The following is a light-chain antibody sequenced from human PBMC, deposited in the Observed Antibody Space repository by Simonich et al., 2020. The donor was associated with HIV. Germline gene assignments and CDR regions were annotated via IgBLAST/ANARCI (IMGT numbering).Light chain of an antibody. Sequence: DIQMTQSPSSLSASVGDRVTITCRASQGISNSLAWYQQKPGKAPNLLLYAASRLQSGVPSRFRGSGSGTDYSLTISSLQPEDFATYYCQQYNSYWTFGQGTKVEIK. CDR1: QGISNS. J-gene: IGKJ1*01. CDR3: QQYNSYWT. CDR2: AAS. V-gene: IGKV1-NL1*01.